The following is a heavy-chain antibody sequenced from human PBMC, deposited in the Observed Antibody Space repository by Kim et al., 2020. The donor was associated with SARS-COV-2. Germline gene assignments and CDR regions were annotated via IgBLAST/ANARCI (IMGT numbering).Heavy chain of an antibody. Sequence: KFQGRVTITADESTSTAYMELSSLRSEDTAVYYCARDRGGHYGDYWWFDPWGQGTLVTVSS. CDR3: ARDRGGHYGDYWWFDP. V-gene: IGHV1-69*01. J-gene: IGHJ5*02. D-gene: IGHD4-17*01.